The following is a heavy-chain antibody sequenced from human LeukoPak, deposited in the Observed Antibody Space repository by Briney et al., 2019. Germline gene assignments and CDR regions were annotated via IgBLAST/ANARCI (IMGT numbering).Heavy chain of an antibody. CDR2: ISGDGGST. CDR3: AKERGWDT. J-gene: IGHJ5*02. D-gene: IGHD2-15*01. Sequence: GGSLRLSCAASGFTFSSYAMSWVRQAPGKGLEWVSLISGDGGSTYYADSVKGRFTISRDNSKNSLYLQMNSLKTEDTALYYCAKERGWDTWGQGTLVTVSS. CDR1: GFTFSSYA. V-gene: IGHV3-43*02.